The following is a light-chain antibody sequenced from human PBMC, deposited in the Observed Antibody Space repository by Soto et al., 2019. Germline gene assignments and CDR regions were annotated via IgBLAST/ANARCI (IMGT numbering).Light chain of an antibody. CDR3: KKYDSLPLN. CDR1: QDISNY. CDR2: DVY. V-gene: IGKV1-33*01. Sequence: DIQMTQSPPSLSVSVGEGVTITLRASQDISNYLHWFQQKPGKAPQLLIFDVYNLQTGVPSRFSGGGSGTDFALTIRSMEPEDIATYYCKKYDSLPLNVGKGTRLEIK. J-gene: IGKJ5*01.